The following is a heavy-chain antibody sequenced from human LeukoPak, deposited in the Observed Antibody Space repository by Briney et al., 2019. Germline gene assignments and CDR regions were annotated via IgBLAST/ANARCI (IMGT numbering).Heavy chain of an antibody. J-gene: IGHJ6*03. Sequence: QSGGSLRLSCAASGFTFDDYAMHWVRQGPGKGLEWVSGINWNSGTKNYADSVKGRFIISRDNAKNSLYLQMNSLRADDTALYYCAKAGRFDDYMDVWGNGTTVTVSS. V-gene: IGHV3-9*01. CDR2: INWNSGTK. D-gene: IGHD3-9*01. CDR3: AKAGRFDDYMDV. CDR1: GFTFDDYA.